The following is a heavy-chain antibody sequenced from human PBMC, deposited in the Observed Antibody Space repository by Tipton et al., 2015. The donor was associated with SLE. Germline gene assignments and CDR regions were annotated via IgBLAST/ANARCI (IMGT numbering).Heavy chain of an antibody. Sequence: TLSLTCTVSGGSISSSSYYWVWIRQPPGKGLAWIGGIYYSGSTYYSPSLKSRVTLSVDTSTNQFSLKLSSVSAADTAVYYCARDSTSFGMDVWGQGTTVTVSS. D-gene: IGHD5/OR15-5a*01. CDR2: IYYSGST. CDR1: GGSISSSSYY. J-gene: IGHJ6*02. V-gene: IGHV4-39*07. CDR3: ARDSTSFGMDV.